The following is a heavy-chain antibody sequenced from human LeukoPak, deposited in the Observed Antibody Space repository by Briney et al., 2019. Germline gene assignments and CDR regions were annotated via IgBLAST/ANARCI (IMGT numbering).Heavy chain of an antibody. CDR1: GFTFSTYS. J-gene: IGHJ4*02. V-gene: IGHV3-48*04. CDR2: IDSGSSSI. D-gene: IGHD6-13*01. CDR3: ARRGSSWCFDS. Sequence: GGSLRLSCAASGFTFSTYSMNWVRQAPGEGLEWVSYIDSGSSSIYYADSVKGRFTISRDNAKNSLYLQMNSLRAEDTAVYYCARRGSSWCFDSWGQGTLVTVSS.